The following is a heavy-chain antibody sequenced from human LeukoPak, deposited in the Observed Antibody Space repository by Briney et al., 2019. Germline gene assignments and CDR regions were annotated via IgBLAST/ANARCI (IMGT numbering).Heavy chain of an antibody. V-gene: IGHV3-7*01. CDR1: GFSFSTYW. CDR3: ARDPESSSFDL. J-gene: IGHJ4*02. CDR2: IDQGGSVR. D-gene: IGHD6-13*01. Sequence: GGSLRLSCAASGFSFSTYWMSWVRQTPEKGLGFVANIDQGGSVRNYMDSLKGRCTISRDNAKKSLYLEINSLRADDTAVYYCARDPESSSFDLWGQGTLVTVSS.